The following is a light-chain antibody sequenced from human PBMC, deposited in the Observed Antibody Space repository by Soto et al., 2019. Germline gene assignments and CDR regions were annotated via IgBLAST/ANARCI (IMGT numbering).Light chain of an antibody. CDR2: LGS. CDR3: LQSLHIRVE. Sequence: DSVMTQFPLSLSVTPGEPASISCRSSQSLLHSNGYNYVDWYVQKPGQSPQLLIYLGSNRAAGVPDGFSGSGSGTDFTLKISRVEAEDVGVYYCLQSLHIRVEFCQRTKVEIK. CDR1: QSLLHSNGYNY. V-gene: IGKV2-28*01. J-gene: IGKJ1*01.